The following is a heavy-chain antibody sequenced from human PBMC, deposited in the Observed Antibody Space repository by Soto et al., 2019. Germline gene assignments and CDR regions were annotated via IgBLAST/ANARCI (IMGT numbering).Heavy chain of an antibody. CDR3: ATIYGSGYRAFDF. CDR1: GDTFNFYS. D-gene: IGHD3-10*01. J-gene: IGHJ4*02. CDR2: VNPILSMS. Sequence: QVQLVQSGAEVKRPGSSVKVSCKASGDTFNFYSINWVRQAPGLGLEWMGRVNPILSMSNYAQRFQGRVTMTADKSTSTAYMELSGLRSEDTAIYYCATIYGSGYRAFDFWGQGALVTGSS. V-gene: IGHV1-69*04.